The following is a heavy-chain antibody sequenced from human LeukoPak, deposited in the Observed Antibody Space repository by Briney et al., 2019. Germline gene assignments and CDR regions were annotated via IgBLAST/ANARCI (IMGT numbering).Heavy chain of an antibody. CDR1: GYSFTSYW. CDR3: TRGAPVSDAFDI. J-gene: IGHJ3*02. V-gene: IGHV5-51*01. CDR2: IYTGDSDT. Sequence: GESLKISCKGSGYSFTSYWIGWVRQMPGKGLEWMGIIYTGDSDTRYSPSFQGQVTISADKSISRSYLQRSSLKLSDTPLYYCTRGAPVSDAFDIWGQGTMVTVSS. D-gene: IGHD5/OR15-5a*01.